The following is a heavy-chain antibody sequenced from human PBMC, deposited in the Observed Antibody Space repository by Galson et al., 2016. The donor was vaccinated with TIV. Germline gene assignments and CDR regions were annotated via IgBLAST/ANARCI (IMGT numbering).Heavy chain of an antibody. CDR1: GDSLSDLS. CDR3: ASVAWFPGLSLDN. J-gene: IGHJ4*02. Sequence: SVKVSCKVSGDSLSDLSMHWVRQAPGKGLEWMGGFAPEQHKKIYAQKLQGRVTLTEDTSTDTAFLELSSLSFEDTAVYYCASVAWFPGLSLDNWGQGTLVIVSS. D-gene: IGHD2/OR15-2a*01. CDR2: FAPEQHKK. V-gene: IGHV1-24*01.